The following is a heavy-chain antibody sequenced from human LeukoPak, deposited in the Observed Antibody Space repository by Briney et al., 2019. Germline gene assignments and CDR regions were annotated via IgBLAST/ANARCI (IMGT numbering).Heavy chain of an antibody. D-gene: IGHD2-2*01. CDR2: IWYDGSNK. V-gene: IGHV3-33*08. J-gene: IGHJ3*01. CDR1: GFGFSSYG. Sequence: PGKSLRLSCVASGFGFSSYGMHWVRQAPGKGLEWVAVIWYDGSNKKYADSVKGRFTISRDNSKNTLHLQMNSLRAEDTAVYYCAREDIVIVPASKGNAFDFWGQGTVVTVSS. CDR3: AREDIVIVPASKGNAFDF.